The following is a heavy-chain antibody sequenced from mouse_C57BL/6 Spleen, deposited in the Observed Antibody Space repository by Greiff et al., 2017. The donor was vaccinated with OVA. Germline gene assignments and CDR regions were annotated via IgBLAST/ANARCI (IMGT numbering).Heavy chain of an antibody. J-gene: IGHJ2*01. CDR2: ISDGGSYT. V-gene: IGHV5-4*03. CDR3: ARGPSITTYFDY. CDR1: GFTFSSYA. D-gene: IGHD1-1*01. Sequence: DVMLVESGGGLVKPGGSLKLSCAASGFTFSSYAMSWVRQTPEKRLEWVATISDGGSYTYYPDNVKGRFTISRDNAKNNLYLQMSHLKSEDTAMYYCARGPSITTYFDYWGQGTTLTVSS.